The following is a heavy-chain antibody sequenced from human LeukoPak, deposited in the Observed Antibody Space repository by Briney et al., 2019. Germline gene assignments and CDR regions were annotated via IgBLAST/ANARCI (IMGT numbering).Heavy chain of an antibody. D-gene: IGHD3-3*01. CDR1: GLTFSIYA. Sequence: QAGGSLRLSCAASGLTFSIYAMHWVRQAPGKGLEWVAVISSDGGDKYYADSVKGRFTISRDNAKNSLYLQMNSLRAEDTAVYYCARLREIPVFGVVTKSTSYFDYWGQGTLVTVSS. V-gene: IGHV3-30*04. J-gene: IGHJ4*02. CDR2: ISSDGGDK. CDR3: ARLREIPVFGVVTKSTSYFDY.